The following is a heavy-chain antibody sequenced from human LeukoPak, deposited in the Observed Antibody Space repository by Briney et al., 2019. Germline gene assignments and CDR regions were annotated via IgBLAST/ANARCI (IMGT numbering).Heavy chain of an antibody. CDR1: GGSISSYY. Sequence: SETLTLTCTVSGGSISSYYWSWIRQPAGKGLEWIGRIYNSGSTNYNPSLKSRVTMSVDTSKNQFSLKLSSVTAADTAVYYCARDRVGSSSDYMDVWGKGTTVTVSS. V-gene: IGHV4-4*07. J-gene: IGHJ6*03. CDR3: ARDRVGSSSDYMDV. CDR2: IYNSGST. D-gene: IGHD6-6*01.